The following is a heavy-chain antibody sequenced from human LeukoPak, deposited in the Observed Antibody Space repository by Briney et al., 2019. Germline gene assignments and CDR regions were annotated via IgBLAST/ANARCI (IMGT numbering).Heavy chain of an antibody. CDR2: IYYSGST. J-gene: IGHJ4*02. D-gene: IGHD2-2*01. V-gene: IGHV4-31*03. CDR3: ARESPAICFGY. CDR1: GGSISSGGYY. Sequence: SQTLSLTCTVSGGSISSGGYYWSWIRQHPGKGLEWIGYIYYSGSTYYNPSLKSRVTISVDTSKNQFSLKLSSVTAADTAVYYCARESPAICFGYWGQGTLVTVSS.